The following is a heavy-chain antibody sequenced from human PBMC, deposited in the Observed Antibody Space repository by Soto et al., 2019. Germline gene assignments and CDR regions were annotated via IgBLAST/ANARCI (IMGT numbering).Heavy chain of an antibody. Sequence: PSETLSLTCTVSGGSISSYYWSWIRQPPGKGLEWIGYIYYSGSTNYNPSLKSRVTISVDTSKNQFSLKLSSVTAADTAVYYCARRPHDIWTGNTGCSEPWGQGPRV. CDR2: IYYSGST. CDR1: GGSISSYY. CDR3: ARRPHDIWTGNTGCSEP. V-gene: IGHV4-59*08. D-gene: IGHD3-9*01. J-gene: IGHJ5*02.